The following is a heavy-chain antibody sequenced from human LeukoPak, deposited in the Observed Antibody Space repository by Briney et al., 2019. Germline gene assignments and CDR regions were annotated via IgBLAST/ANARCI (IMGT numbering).Heavy chain of an antibody. D-gene: IGHD1-26*01. Sequence: GASVKVSCKASGYTFTNFPIGWVKQAPGQGLEWMGWISAYNGYTKYAPSLQGRVTMTTDTSTSIAYMQLRSLSSDDTAMYYCARLGGNYEGLIDYWGQGTLVTVSS. J-gene: IGHJ4*02. CDR2: ISAYNGYT. CDR1: GYTFTNFP. V-gene: IGHV1-18*01. CDR3: ARLGGNYEGLIDY.